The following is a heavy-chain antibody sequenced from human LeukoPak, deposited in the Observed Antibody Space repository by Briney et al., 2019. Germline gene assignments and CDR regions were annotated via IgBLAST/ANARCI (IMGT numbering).Heavy chain of an antibody. V-gene: IGHV3-30*04. Sequence: GGSLRLSCAASGFTFSSYAMHWVRQAPGKGLEWVAVISYDGSNKYYADSVKGRFTISRDNSKNTLYLQMNSLRAEDTAVYYCAKDREDTAMDAYYFDYWGQGTLVTVSS. CDR1: GFTFSSYA. CDR3: AKDREDTAMDAYYFDY. D-gene: IGHD5-18*01. J-gene: IGHJ4*02. CDR2: ISYDGSNK.